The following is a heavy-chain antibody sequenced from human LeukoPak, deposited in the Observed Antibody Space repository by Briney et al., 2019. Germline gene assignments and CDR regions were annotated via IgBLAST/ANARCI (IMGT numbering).Heavy chain of an antibody. CDR3: ARCTFGGVEYYFDY. CDR2: IYYSGST. V-gene: IGHV4-59*08. CDR1: GVSISSYN. D-gene: IGHD3-16*01. Sequence: SETLSLTCTVSGVSISSYNWSWIRQPPGKGLEWIGYIYYSGSTNYNPSLKSRVTISVDTSKNQFSLKPSSVTAADTAVYYCARCTFGGVEYYFDYWGQGTLVTVSS. J-gene: IGHJ4*02.